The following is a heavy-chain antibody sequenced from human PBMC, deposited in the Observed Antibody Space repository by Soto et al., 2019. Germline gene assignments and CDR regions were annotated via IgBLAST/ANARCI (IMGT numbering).Heavy chain of an antibody. CDR3: ARDLSDY. V-gene: IGHV4-59*01. CDR1: GGSISSYY. J-gene: IGHJ4*02. CDR2: IYYSGST. Sequence: SETLSLTCTVSGGSISSYYWSWIRQPPGKGLEWIGYIYYSGSTNYNPSLMSRVTISVDTSKNQFSLKLSSVTAADTAVYYCARDLSDYWGQGTLVTVSS.